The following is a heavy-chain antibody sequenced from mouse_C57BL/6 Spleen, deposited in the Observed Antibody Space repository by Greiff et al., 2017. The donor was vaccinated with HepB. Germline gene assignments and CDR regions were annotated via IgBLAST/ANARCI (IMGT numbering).Heavy chain of an antibody. V-gene: IGHV1-82*01. J-gene: IGHJ1*03. CDR3: ARGGFITTVVEYFDV. CDR1: GYAFSSSW. D-gene: IGHD1-1*01. CDR2: IYPGDGDT. Sequence: QVQLKQSGPELVKPGASVKISCKASGYAFSSSWMNWVKQRPGKGLEWIGRIYPGDGDTNYNGKFKGKATLTADKSSSTAYMQLSSLTSEDSAVYFCARGGFITTVVEYFDVWGTGTTVTVSS.